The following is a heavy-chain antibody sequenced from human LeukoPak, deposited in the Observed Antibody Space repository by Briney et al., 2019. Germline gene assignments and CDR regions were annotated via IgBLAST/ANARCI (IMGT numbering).Heavy chain of an antibody. CDR1: GDSINNYY. CDR2: IYHSGST. Sequence: PSESLSLTCPVSGDSINNYYWSWIRQPPGKGLEWIGYIYHSGSTHYNPSPSLKSRVTISLDRSKNQFSLKLSSVTAADTAVYYCASHGVVTANFDYWGQGTLVTVSP. D-gene: IGHD2-21*02. J-gene: IGHJ4*02. CDR3: ASHGVVTANFDY. V-gene: IGHV4-59*01.